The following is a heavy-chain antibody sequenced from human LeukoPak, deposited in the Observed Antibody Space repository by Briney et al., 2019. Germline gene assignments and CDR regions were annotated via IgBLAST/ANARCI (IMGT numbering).Heavy chain of an antibody. V-gene: IGHV4-4*07. J-gene: IGHJ3*01. CDR1: GDSISNHY. D-gene: IGHD3-10*01. CDR3: ARLYYYNDGGLYFGPEAFDL. CDR2: STGTG. Sequence: SETLSLTCTVSGDSISNHYLGWIRQPAGKGLEWIGISTGTGNYNPSLKSRVSVSVDTSRNLVSLTLTSVTAADTGIYYCARLYYYNDGGLYFGPEAFDLWGQGTRVTVSS.